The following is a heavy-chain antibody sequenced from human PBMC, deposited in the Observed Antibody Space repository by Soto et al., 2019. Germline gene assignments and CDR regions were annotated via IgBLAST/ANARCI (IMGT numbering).Heavy chain of an antibody. D-gene: IGHD2-15*01. J-gene: IGHJ4*02. CDR3: ANVNYCSGGSCYSYSFDS. CDR1: GGSFSGYY. Sequence: SETLSLTCAVYGGSFSGYYWSWIRQPPGKGLERIGEINHSGSTNYNPSLKSRVTISVDTSKNQFSLKLSSVTAADTAVYYCANVNYCSGGSCYSYSFDSWGQGTLVTVS. V-gene: IGHV4-34*01. CDR2: INHSGST.